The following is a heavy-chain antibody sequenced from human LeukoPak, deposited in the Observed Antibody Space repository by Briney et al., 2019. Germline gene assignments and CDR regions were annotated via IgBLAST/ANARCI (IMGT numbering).Heavy chain of an antibody. Sequence: GGSLRLSCAASGFTFSSYSMNWVRQAPGKGLEWVSSISSSSSYIYYADSVKGRFTISRDNAKNSLYLQMNGLRAEDTAVYYCARVRSYGSGSYYPTGWFDPWGQGTLVTVSS. CDR1: GFTFSSYS. CDR2: ISSSSSYI. CDR3: ARVRSYGSGSYYPTGWFDP. V-gene: IGHV3-21*01. J-gene: IGHJ5*02. D-gene: IGHD3-10*01.